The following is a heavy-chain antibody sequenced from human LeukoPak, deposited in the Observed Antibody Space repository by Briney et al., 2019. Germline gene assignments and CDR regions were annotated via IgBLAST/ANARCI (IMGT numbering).Heavy chain of an antibody. V-gene: IGHV3-53*01. CDR3: AREQNYYDSSGYKVWYFDY. CDR1: GFTVSNNY. CDR2: ISFDGST. Sequence: GGSLRLSCAVSGFTVSNNYMRWVRQAPGKGLEWVSIISFDGSTYYADSVKGRFTISRDNSKNTVYLQMNGLRVEDTAVYYCAREQNYYDSSGYKVWYFDYWGQGTLVTVSS. D-gene: IGHD3-22*01. J-gene: IGHJ4*02.